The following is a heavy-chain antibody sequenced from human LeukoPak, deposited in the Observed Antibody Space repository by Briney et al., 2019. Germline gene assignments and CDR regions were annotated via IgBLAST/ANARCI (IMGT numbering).Heavy chain of an antibody. Sequence: PGGSLRLSCAASEFTFSSYTMKWVRQAPGKGLEWVSSISSSSSYIYYADSVKGRFTISRDNAKNSLYLQMISLRAEDTAVYYCARMNFYGDYCDYWGQGTLVTVSS. J-gene: IGHJ4*02. D-gene: IGHD4-17*01. CDR2: ISSSSSYI. CDR3: ARMNFYGDYCDY. V-gene: IGHV3-21*01. CDR1: EFTFSSYT.